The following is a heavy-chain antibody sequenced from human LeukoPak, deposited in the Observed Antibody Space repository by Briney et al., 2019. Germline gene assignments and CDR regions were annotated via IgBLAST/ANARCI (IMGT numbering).Heavy chain of an antibody. CDR3: ARAGSGRSPDWFDP. J-gene: IGHJ5*02. CDR1: GFTFGDYA. D-gene: IGHD1-26*01. CDR2: ISSSGSTI. Sequence: AGGSLRLSCTVSGFTFGDYALNWVRQAPEKGLEWVSYISSSGSTIYYADSVKGRFTISRDNAKNSLYLQMNSLRAEDTAVYYRARAGSGRSPDWFDPWGQGTLVTVSS. V-gene: IGHV3-48*03.